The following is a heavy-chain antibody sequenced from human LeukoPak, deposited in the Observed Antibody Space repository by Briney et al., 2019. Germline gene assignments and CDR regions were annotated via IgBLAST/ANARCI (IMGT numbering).Heavy chain of an antibody. CDR1: GYSLTSYW. J-gene: IGHJ3*02. Sequence: GESLKISCKGSGYSLTSYWIGWVRQMPGKGLEWMGIIYPGDSDTRYSPSFQGQVTISADKSISTAYLQWSSLKASDTAMYYCARRRCSGGSCYSAFDIWGQGTMVTVSS. V-gene: IGHV5-51*01. CDR2: IYPGDSDT. CDR3: ARRRCSGGSCYSAFDI. D-gene: IGHD2-15*01.